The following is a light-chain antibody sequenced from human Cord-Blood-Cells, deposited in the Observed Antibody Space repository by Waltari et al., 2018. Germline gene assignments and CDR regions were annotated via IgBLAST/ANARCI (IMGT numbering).Light chain of an antibody. Sequence: SSELTQDPAVSVALGQTVRITCQGDSLRSYSASWYKQKPGQAPVLVIQGKNNRPTGIPDRFSGSNSGDTASLTVTGAQAEDEADYYCNSRDSSGIRWVFGGGTKRTVL. CDR2: GKN. V-gene: IGLV3-19*01. CDR3: NSRDSSGIRWV. CDR1: SLRSYS. J-gene: IGLJ3*02.